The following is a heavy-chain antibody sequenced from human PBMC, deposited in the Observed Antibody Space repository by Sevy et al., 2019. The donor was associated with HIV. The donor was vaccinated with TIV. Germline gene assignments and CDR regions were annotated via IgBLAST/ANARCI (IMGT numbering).Heavy chain of an antibody. CDR2: ILYDGSNK. J-gene: IGHJ5*02. CDR3: ARSAVAGIEAWFDP. V-gene: IGHV3-30-3*01. Sequence: GGSLRLSCVGSGFTFSRHAMHWVRQAPGKGLEWVAVILYDGSNKYYADSVKGRFTISRDNSKNTLDLEMNSRRPEDTAVYYCARSAVAGIEAWFDPWGLGTLVTVSS. CDR1: GFTFSRHA. D-gene: IGHD6-19*01.